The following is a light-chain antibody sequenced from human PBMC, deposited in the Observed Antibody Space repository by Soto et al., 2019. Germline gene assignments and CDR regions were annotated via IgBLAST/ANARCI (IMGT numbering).Light chain of an antibody. CDR1: SSDVGSYDR. CDR3: CSSVGSPNWV. Sequence: QSALTKPASVSGSPGQSIAISCTGTSSDVGSYDRVSWYQHHPGKAPTLMIYEVNKRPSGVSDRFSGSKSGNTASLTISGLQAEDEADYYCCSSVGSPNWVFGGGTKLTVL. V-gene: IGLV2-23*02. CDR2: EVN. J-gene: IGLJ3*02.